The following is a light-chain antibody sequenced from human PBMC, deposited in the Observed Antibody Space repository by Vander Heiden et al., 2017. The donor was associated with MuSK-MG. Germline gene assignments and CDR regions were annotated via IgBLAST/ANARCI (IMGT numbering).Light chain of an antibody. CDR3: QQYFTTPNT. CDR2: WAS. CDR1: PSVFYSSKNKSL. Sequence: DIVTTQSPDSLALSLAERATINCKSSPSVFYSSKNKSLLAWYQQKPGQPPQLLLYWASIRESGVPDRFSGSGSGTDFTLTIDSLQAEDVAVYYCQQYFTTPNTFGQEAKLEIK. V-gene: IGKV4-1*01. J-gene: IGKJ2*01.